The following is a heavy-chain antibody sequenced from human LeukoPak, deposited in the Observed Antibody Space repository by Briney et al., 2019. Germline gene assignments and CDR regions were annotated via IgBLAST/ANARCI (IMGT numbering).Heavy chain of an antibody. V-gene: IGHV1-2*02. D-gene: IGHD3-3*01. CDR2: INPNSGGT. J-gene: IGHJ4*02. Sequence: GASVKVSRKASGYTFTGYYMHWVRQAPGQGLEWMGSINPNSGGTNYAQKFQGRVTMTRDTSISTAYMELSRLRSDDTAVYYCARQLRFLEWLLNDYWGQGTLVTVSS. CDR3: ARQLRFLEWLLNDY. CDR1: GYTFTGYY.